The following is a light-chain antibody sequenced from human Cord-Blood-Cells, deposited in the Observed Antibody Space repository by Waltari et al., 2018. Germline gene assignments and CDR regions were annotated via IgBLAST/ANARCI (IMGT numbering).Light chain of an antibody. CDR3: SSYTSISTLV. J-gene: IGLJ2*01. V-gene: IGLV2-14*03. Sequence: QSALTQPASVSGSPGQSITISCTGTSSDVGGYNYVSWYQHHPGKAPKLMIYDVSNXXXXXXXXXXXXXXXXXXXXTISGLQAEDEADYYCSSYTSISTLVFGGGTKLTVL. CDR2: DVS. CDR1: SSDVGGYNY.